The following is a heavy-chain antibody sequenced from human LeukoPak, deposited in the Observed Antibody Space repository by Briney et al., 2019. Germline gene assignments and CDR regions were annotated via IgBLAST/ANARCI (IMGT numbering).Heavy chain of an antibody. CDR1: GGSISSYY. V-gene: IGHV4-59*01. CDR2: IYYSGST. J-gene: IGHJ3*02. CDR3: ARVEGNYDYVWGSYRFDAFDI. D-gene: IGHD3-16*02. Sequence: SETLSLTCTVSGGSISSYYWSWIRQPPGKGLEWIGYIYYSGSTNYNPSLKSRVTISVDTSKNQFSLKLSSVTAADTAVYYCARVEGNYDYVWGSYRFDAFDIWGQGTMVTVSS.